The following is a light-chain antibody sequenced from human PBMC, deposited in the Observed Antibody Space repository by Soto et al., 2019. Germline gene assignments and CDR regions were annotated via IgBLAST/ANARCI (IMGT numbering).Light chain of an antibody. V-gene: IGKV1-39*01. CDR2: VAS. CDR1: QRIGNY. CDR3: HQTFNSPRT. J-gene: IGKJ1*01. Sequence: DVQMTQSPSSLSAFVGDRVTITCRASQRIGNYLHWYQQHPGKAPKLLIYVASSLQSGVPSRFSGSGSGTDFTLTISSLQPEDFATYYCHQTFNSPRTFGQGTKVELK.